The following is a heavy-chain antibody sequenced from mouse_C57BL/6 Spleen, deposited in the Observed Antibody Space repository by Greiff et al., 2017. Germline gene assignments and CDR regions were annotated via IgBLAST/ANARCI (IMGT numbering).Heavy chain of an antibody. CDR3: ARDRKHYCAMDY. V-gene: IGHV5-4*01. CDR1: GFTFSSYA. Sequence: DVKLVESGGGLVKPGGSLKLSCAASGFTFSSYAMSWVRQTPEKRLEWVATISDGGSYTYYPDNVKGRFTISRDNAKNNLYLQKSHLKSEDTAMYYCARDRKHYCAMDYWGRGTSVTVSS. CDR2: ISDGGSYT. J-gene: IGHJ4*01.